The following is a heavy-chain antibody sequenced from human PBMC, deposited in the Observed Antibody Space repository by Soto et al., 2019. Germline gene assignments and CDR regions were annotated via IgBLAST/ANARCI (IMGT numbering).Heavy chain of an antibody. CDR3: AKPAVVYDFWSGYRAYYFDY. J-gene: IGHJ4*02. D-gene: IGHD3-3*01. CDR1: GFTFSSYG. Sequence: QVQLVESGGGVVQPGRSLRLSCAASGFTFSSYGMHWVRQAPGKGLEWVAVISYDGSNKYYADSVKGRFTISRDNSKNTLYRQMNSLRAEDTAVYYCAKPAVVYDFWSGYRAYYFDYWGQGTLVTVSS. CDR2: ISYDGSNK. V-gene: IGHV3-30*18.